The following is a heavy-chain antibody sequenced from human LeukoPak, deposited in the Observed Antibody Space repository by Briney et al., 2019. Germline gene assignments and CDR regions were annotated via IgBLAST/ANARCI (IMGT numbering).Heavy chain of an antibody. CDR2: ICSSSSYI. CDR1: GFTFSSYS. Sequence: GGSLRLSCAASGFTFSSYSMNWVRQAPGKGLEWVSSICSSSSYIYYADSVKGRFTISRDNAKNSLYLQMNSLRAEDTAVYYCARDREGGGNPLDYWGQGTLVTVSS. D-gene: IGHD4-23*01. CDR3: ARDREGGGNPLDY. J-gene: IGHJ4*02. V-gene: IGHV3-21*01.